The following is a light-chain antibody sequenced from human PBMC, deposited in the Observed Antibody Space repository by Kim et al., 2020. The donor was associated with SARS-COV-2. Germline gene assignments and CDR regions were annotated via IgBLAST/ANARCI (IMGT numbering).Light chain of an antibody. V-gene: IGLV3-1*01. CDR2: QDN. J-gene: IGLJ2*01. CDR3: QTSDSITVV. CDR1: KLGDKY. Sequence: SYELTQPPSVSVSPGQTASITCSGDKLGDKYACWYQQKPGQSPVLVIYQDNKRPSGIPERFSGSNSGNTATLTISGTQAMDEADYYCQTSDSITVVFGGG.